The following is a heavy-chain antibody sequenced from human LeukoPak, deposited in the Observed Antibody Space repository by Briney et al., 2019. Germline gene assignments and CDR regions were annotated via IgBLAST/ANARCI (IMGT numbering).Heavy chain of an antibody. J-gene: IGHJ4*02. D-gene: IGHD1-26*01. Sequence: SETLSLTCTVSGGSISSYYWSWIRQPPGKGLEWIGYIYYSGSTNYNPSLKSRVTISVDTSKNQFSLKLSSVTAADTAVYYCARSQWELPLSYWGQGTLVTVSS. CDR1: GGSISSYY. CDR3: ARSQWELPLSY. V-gene: IGHV4-59*08. CDR2: IYYSGST.